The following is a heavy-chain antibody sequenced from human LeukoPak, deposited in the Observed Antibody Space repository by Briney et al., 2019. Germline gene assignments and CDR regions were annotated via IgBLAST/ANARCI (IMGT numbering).Heavy chain of an antibody. CDR3: ARGVYYGSGSYIGDP. D-gene: IGHD3-10*01. J-gene: IGHJ5*02. Sequence: GGSLRLSCVVSGFTFSSYGMHWVRQAPGKGLEWVAVISYDGSNKYYADSVKGRFTISRDNSKNTLYLQMNSLRAEDTAVYYCARGVYYGSGSYIGDPWGQGTLVTVSS. CDR2: ISYDGSNK. CDR1: GFTFSSYG. V-gene: IGHV3-30*03.